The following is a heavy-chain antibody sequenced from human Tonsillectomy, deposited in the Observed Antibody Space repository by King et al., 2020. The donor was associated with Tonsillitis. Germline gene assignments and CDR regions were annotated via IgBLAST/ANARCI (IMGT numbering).Heavy chain of an antibody. V-gene: IGHV3-74*01. J-gene: IGHJ3*02. CDR2: IKSDGSST. CDR3: TRVRTVGFDAFDI. CDR1: GFTFSSYW. Sequence: VQLVESGGGLVQPGGSLRPSCAASGFTFSSYWMHWVRQAPGKGLVWCSRIKSDGSSTSYPDSVKGRFTISRDNAKNTPYLQMNSLRAEDTAVYFCTRVRTVGFDAFDIWGQGTMVTVSS. D-gene: IGHD1/OR15-1a*01.